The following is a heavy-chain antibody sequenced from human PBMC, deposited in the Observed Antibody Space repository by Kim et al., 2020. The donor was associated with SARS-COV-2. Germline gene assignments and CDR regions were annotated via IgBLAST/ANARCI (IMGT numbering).Heavy chain of an antibody. CDR1: GFTFSSYA. J-gene: IGHJ5*02. Sequence: GGSLRLSCAASGFTFSSYAMSWVRQAPGKGLEWVSAISGSGGSTYYADSVKGRFTISRDNSKNTLYLQMNSLRAEDTAVYYCAKERGGSGWFYDWFDPWGQGTLVTVSS. CDR3: AKERGGSGWFYDWFDP. D-gene: IGHD6-19*01. V-gene: IGHV3-23*01. CDR2: ISGSGGST.